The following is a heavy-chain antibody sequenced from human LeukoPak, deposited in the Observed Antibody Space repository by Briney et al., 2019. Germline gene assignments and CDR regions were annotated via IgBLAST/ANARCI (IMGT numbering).Heavy chain of an antibody. D-gene: IGHD3-10*01. J-gene: IGHJ5*02. V-gene: IGHV6-1*01. CDR3: ARGEYYGSGRFYNWFDL. Sequence: SQTLSLTCAISGDSVSSNSAAWNWIRQSPSRGLEWLGRTYYRSKWYNDYAVSVKSRITINPDTSKNQFSLQLNSVTPEDTAVYYCARGEYYGSGRFYNWFDLWGQGTLATVSS. CDR2: TYYRSKWYN. CDR1: GDSVSSNSAA.